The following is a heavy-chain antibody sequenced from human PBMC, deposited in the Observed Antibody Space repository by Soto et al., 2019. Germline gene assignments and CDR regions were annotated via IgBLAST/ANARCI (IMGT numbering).Heavy chain of an antibody. J-gene: IGHJ5*02. CDR1: GYTFFTYD. Sequence: QVHLVQSGVEVKTPGASVKVSCQASGYTFFTYDISWVRQAPGQGLEWMGWISTYSGDTKYAQKFQGRVTMTTDTSTTTAYLELRSLXXDDTAVYYCARHHGPTTSENWFDPWGXXXXXXVSS. CDR2: ISTYSGDT. CDR3: ARHHGPTTSENWFDP. D-gene: IGHD5-12*01. V-gene: IGHV1-18*01.